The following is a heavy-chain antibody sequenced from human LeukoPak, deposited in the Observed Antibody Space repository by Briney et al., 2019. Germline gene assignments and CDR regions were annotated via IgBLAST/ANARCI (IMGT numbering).Heavy chain of an antibody. D-gene: IGHD6-13*01. V-gene: IGHV3-30-3*01. J-gene: IGHJ3*02. CDR2: ISYDGSNK. Sequence: GGSLRLSCAASGFTFSSYAMHWVRQAPGKGLEWVAVISYDGSNKYYADSVKGRFTISRDNSKNTLYLQMNSLRAEDTAVYYCAREPPQAAAGKDAFDIWGQGTMVAVSS. CDR1: GFTFSSYA. CDR3: AREPPQAAAGKDAFDI.